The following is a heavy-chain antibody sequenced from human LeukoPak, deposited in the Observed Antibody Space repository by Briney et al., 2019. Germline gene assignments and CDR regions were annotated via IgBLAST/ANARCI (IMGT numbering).Heavy chain of an antibody. Sequence: PSETLSLTCTVSGXSISSYYWSWIRQPPGKGLEWIGYIYYSGSSNYNPSLRSRVTISVDTSKNQFSLKLTSVTAADSAVYYCARLMNIAAADYWGQGTLVTVSS. CDR3: ARLMNIAAADY. CDR1: GXSISSYY. D-gene: IGHD2/OR15-2a*01. CDR2: IYYSGSS. J-gene: IGHJ4*02. V-gene: IGHV4-59*08.